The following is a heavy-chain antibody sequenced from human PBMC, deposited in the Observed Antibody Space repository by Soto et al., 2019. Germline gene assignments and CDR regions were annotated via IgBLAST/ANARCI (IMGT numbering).Heavy chain of an antibody. CDR2: ISAYNGNT. J-gene: IGHJ6*02. CDR1: GYTFTSYG. Sequence: ASVKVSCKASGYTFTSYGISWVRQAPGQGLEWMGWISAYNGNTNYAQKLQGRVTMTTDTSTSTAYMELRSLRSDDTAVYYCARDGGGGELRGYYHHYRLAVWGQGTTVTVSS. CDR3: ARDGGGGELRGYYHHYRLAV. V-gene: IGHV1-18*01. D-gene: IGHD1-26*01.